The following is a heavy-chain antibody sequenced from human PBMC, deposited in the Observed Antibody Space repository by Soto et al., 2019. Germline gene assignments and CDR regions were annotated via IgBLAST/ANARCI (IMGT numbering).Heavy chain of an antibody. CDR2: IYWDDGK. V-gene: IGHV2-5*02. Sequence: QITLKESGPTLVKPTQTLTLTCTFSGFSLSTSGVGVGWIRQPPGKALEWLALIYWDDGKRSSPSLKSRLTITKYTSKNQVVLTMTNMDPVDTATYYCAHSREYSSSWYPYFDYWGQGTLVTVSS. CDR3: AHSREYSSSWYPYFDY. D-gene: IGHD6-13*01. J-gene: IGHJ4*02. CDR1: GFSLSTSGVG.